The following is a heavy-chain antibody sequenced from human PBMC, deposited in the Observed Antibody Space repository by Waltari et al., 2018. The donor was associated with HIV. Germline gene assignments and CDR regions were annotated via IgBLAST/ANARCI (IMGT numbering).Heavy chain of an antibody. J-gene: IGHJ1*01. V-gene: IGHV4-34*02. CDR3: ARGPHTSIFGVVKYFQP. Sequence: VQLQQWGTGRLMPSATLSLTCAVYGGSFNGYSWTWISQSPGNGLEWIGEVDYSGDTNYKPSLKSRLTISVDTSKNQFSLKLTSMTTADTGLYYCARGPHTSIFGVVKYFQPWGQGTLVTVSS. CDR1: GGSFNGYS. D-gene: IGHD3-3*01. CDR2: VDYSGDT.